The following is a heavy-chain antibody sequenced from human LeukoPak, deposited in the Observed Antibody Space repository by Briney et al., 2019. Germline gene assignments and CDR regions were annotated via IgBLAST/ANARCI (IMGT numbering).Heavy chain of an antibody. J-gene: IGHJ4*02. CDR1: GGSISSYF. CDR3: ARGPLGPTYFDY. V-gene: IGHV4-59*08. Sequence: SETLSLTCTVSGGSISSYFCSWIRQPPGKGLEWIGYIYYSGSTNYNPSLKSRVTISVDTSKNQFSLKLSSVTAADTAVYCCARGPLGPTYFDYWGQGTLVTVSS. CDR2: IYYSGST. D-gene: IGHD1-26*01.